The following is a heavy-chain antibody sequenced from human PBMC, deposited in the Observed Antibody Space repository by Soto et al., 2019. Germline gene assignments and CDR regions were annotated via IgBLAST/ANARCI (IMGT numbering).Heavy chain of an antibody. D-gene: IGHD3-10*01. Sequence: GDSVNXSCKASGYTFTGYYMHWVRQAPGQGLEWMGWINPNSGGTNYAQKFQGRVTMTADKSTSTAYMELRSLRSEDTAFYYCATSYGSGYRAFDYWGQGALVTVSS. V-gene: IGHV1-2*02. CDR1: GYTFTGYY. J-gene: IGHJ4*02. CDR2: INPNSGGT. CDR3: ATSYGSGYRAFDY.